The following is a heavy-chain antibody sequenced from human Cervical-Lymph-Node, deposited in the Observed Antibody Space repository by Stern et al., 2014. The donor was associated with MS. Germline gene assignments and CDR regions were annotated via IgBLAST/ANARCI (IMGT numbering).Heavy chain of an antibody. J-gene: IGHJ5*01. CDR2: IIPILATA. V-gene: IGHV1-69*06. D-gene: IGHD2-15*01. Sequence: VQLVESGPEVKKPGSSVKVSCKASGGTFGNYGITWVRQAPGQGLEWMGGIIPILATANYAQKFQGRVTISADKSTSTVYMELSSLRGEDTAIYYCARDYSALDSWGQGTLVTVSS. CDR3: ARDYSALDS. CDR1: GGTFGNYG.